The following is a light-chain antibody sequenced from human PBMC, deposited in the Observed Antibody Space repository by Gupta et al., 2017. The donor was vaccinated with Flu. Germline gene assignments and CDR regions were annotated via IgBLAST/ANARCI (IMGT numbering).Light chain of an antibody. V-gene: IGKV3-20*01. Sequence: EPVLTQSLGTLSLSTGERVTLSCRASQSVSSDYLAWYQQKPGQRPRLLIYGASSRATGIPDRVRGSGSGTDFTLTSSRLEPEDFAVYYCQQYGMSTKTFGQGTKVEVK. CDR1: QSVSSDY. CDR2: GAS. J-gene: IGKJ1*01. CDR3: QQYGMSTKT.